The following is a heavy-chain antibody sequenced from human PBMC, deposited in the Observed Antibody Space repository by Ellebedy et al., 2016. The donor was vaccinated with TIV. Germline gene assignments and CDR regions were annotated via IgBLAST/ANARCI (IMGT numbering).Heavy chain of an antibody. J-gene: IGHJ4*02. V-gene: IGHV4-34*01. Sequence: SETLSLTCAVYGGSFSTYYWSWIRQPPGKGLEWIGEINHRGSTNYNPSLKSRVTISVDTSKNQFSLKLRFVPAADAAVYYCARGLQGRITLVRGQNYFDFWGPGTLVTVSS. CDR2: INHRGST. CDR1: GGSFSTYY. CDR3: ARGLQGRITLVRGQNYFDF. D-gene: IGHD3-10*01.